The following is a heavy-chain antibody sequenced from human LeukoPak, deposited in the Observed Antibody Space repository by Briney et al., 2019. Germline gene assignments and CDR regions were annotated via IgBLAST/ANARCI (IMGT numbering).Heavy chain of an antibody. CDR3: ARDGYSGNDGL. D-gene: IGHD5-12*01. J-gene: IGHJ4*02. Sequence: SETLSLTCSVSGVSIDNYYWSWIRQPPGKGLEWIGYIYHSGSTKYNPSLKSRVTISVDTSKNQFSLKMSSVTAADTAVYYCARDGYSGNDGLWGQGTLVTVSS. CDR1: GVSIDNYY. V-gene: IGHV4-59*01. CDR2: IYHSGST.